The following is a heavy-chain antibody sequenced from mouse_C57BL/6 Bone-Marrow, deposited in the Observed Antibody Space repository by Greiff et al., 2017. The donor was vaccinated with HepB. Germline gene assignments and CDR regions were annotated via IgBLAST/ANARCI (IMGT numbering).Heavy chain of an antibody. D-gene: IGHD1-1*01. Sequence: EVQLQQSGAELVRPGASVKLSCTASGFNIKDYYMHWVKQRPEQGLEWIGWIDPENGDTEYASKFQGKATITADTSSNTAYLQLSSLTSEDTAVYYCVHITTVVAYYFDGWGQGTTLTVSS. J-gene: IGHJ2*01. CDR1: GFNIKDYY. V-gene: IGHV14-4*01. CDR2: IDPENGDT. CDR3: VHITTVVAYYFDG.